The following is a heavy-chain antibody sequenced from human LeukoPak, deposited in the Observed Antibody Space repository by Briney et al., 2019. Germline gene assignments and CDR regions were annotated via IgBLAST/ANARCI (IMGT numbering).Heavy chain of an antibody. J-gene: IGHJ3*02. Sequence: SETLSLTCTVSGGSISSYYWSWIRQPPGKGLEWIGYIYYSGSTNYNPSLKSRVTISVDTSKNQFSLKLSSVTAADTAVYYCARQLYPADAFDIWGQGTMVTVSS. V-gene: IGHV4-59*08. CDR1: GGSISSYY. D-gene: IGHD2-8*01. CDR2: IYYSGST. CDR3: ARQLYPADAFDI.